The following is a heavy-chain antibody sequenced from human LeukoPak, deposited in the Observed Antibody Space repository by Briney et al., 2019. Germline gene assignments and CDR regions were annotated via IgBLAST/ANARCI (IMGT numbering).Heavy chain of an antibody. Sequence: GEPLKFSCKGSGYRFTDYWIGWVRQVPGKGLKWMGIIYTGDSDTRYSPSFQGKLTISADKSINTAHLQWSSLKASDTAMYYCARGAAGTTPDYYYFGLDVWGQGTTVRVSS. J-gene: IGHJ6*02. CDR2: IYTGDSDT. D-gene: IGHD1-7*01. CDR1: GYRFTDYW. V-gene: IGHV5-51*01. CDR3: ARGAAGTTPDYYYFGLDV.